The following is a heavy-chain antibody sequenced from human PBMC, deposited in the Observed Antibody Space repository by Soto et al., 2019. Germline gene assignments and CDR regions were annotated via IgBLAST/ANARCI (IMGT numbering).Heavy chain of an antibody. D-gene: IGHD2-8*02. CDR3: ARSPLLAFIRAGGDAFDI. CDR1: GYTFTSYD. J-gene: IGHJ3*02. V-gene: IGHV1-8*01. CDR2: MNPNSGNT. Sequence: ASVKVSCKASGYTFTSYDINWVRQATGQGLEWKGWMNPNSGNTGYAQKFQGRVTMTRNTSISTVYMELSSLRSEDTAVYYCARSPLLAFIRAGGDAFDIWGQGTMVTVSS.